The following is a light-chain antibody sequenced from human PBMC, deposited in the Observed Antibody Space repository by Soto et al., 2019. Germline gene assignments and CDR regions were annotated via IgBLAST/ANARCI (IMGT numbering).Light chain of an antibody. Sequence: QSVLTQPAPVSGSPGQSITISCTGTSSDVGAYNYVSWYQQHPDKAPKLMIYEVSNRPSGVSNRFSGSKSGNTASLTISGLQAEDEADYYCSSYTSSSALVFGGGTQLTVL. J-gene: IGLJ2*01. CDR3: SSYTSSSALV. CDR2: EVS. CDR1: SSDVGAYNY. V-gene: IGLV2-14*03.